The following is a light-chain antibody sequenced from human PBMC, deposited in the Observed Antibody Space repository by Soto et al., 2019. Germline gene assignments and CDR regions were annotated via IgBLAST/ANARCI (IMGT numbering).Light chain of an antibody. Sequence: QSALTQTPSVSGAPGQRVTISCPGSSSNIGAGYDVHWYQQLPGTAPKLLIYANSIRPSGVPDRFSGSKSGTSASLAITGLQAEDEADYYCQSYDSSLSGYVFGTGTKVTVL. CDR3: QSYDSSLSGYV. V-gene: IGLV1-40*01. CDR1: SSNIGAGYD. CDR2: ANS. J-gene: IGLJ1*01.